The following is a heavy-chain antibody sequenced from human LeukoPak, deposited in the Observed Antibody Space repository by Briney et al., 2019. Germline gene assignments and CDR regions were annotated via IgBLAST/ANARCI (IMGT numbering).Heavy chain of an antibody. V-gene: IGHV3-74*01. J-gene: IGHJ3*02. D-gene: IGHD1-7*01. CDR2: INSDGRRT. CDR1: GFTVSSNY. Sequence: GRSLRLSCAASGFTVSSNYMSWVRQAPGKGLVWVSCINSDGRRTNYADSVKGRFTISRDNAKNTMYLQMNSLRAEDTAVYYCARALLIPELVDAFNIWGQGTMVTVSS. CDR3: ARALLIPELVDAFNI.